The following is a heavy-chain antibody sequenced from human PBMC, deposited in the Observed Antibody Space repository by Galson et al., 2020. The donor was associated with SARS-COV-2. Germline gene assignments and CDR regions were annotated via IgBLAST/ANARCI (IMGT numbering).Heavy chain of an antibody. CDR1: GGPISSSPYY. V-gene: IGHV4-39*07. CDR3: ASLWFGELLYVDS. D-gene: IGHD3-10*01. J-gene: IGHJ5*01. CDR2: VNYSGST. Sequence: SETLSLTCTVSGGPISSSPYYWGWIRQPPATGLEWLGGVNYSGSTHYNPSLKSRLTISVDTSNNQFSLMLNSVTAADTALYYCASLWFGELLYVDSWGQGTLVTVSS.